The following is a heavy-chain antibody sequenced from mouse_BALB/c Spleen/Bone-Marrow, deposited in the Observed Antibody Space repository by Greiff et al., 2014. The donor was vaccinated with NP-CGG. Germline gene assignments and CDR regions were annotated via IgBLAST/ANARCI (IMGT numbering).Heavy chain of an antibody. CDR3: TRKGALITHYYAMDY. D-gene: IGHD2-4*01. V-gene: IGHV5-17*02. J-gene: IGHJ4*01. CDR1: GFTFSSFG. CDR2: ISSGSSTI. Sequence: EVQLVESGGGLVQPGGSRKLSCAASGFTFSSFGMDWVRQAPEKGLEWVAYISSGSSTIYYADTVKGRFTISRDNPKNTLFLQMTSLRSEDTAMYYCTRKGALITHYYAMDYWGQGTSVTVSS.